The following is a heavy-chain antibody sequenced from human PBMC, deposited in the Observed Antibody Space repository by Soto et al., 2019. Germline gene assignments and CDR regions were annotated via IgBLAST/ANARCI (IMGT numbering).Heavy chain of an antibody. D-gene: IGHD2-15*01. Sequence: RISQPTGKGLEWIGEINHSGSTNYNPSLKSRVTISVDTSKNQFSLKLSSVTAADTAVYYCARRGDCSGGSCYSKVFDYWGQGTLVTVSS. CDR2: INHSGST. CDR3: ARRGDCSGGSCYSKVFDY. J-gene: IGHJ4*02. V-gene: IGHV4-34*01.